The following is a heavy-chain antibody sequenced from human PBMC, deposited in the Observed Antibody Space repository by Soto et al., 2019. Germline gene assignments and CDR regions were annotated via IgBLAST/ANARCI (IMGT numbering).Heavy chain of an antibody. CDR1: GGSFSGYY. Sequence: LSLTCAVYGGSFSGYYWSWIRQPPGKGLEWIGEINHSGSTNYNPSLKSRVTISVDTSKNQFSLKLSSVTAADTAVYYCARAPGSLGYSYGYPYYGMDVWGQGTTVTVSS. V-gene: IGHV4-34*01. CDR3: ARAPGSLGYSYGYPYYGMDV. D-gene: IGHD5-18*01. J-gene: IGHJ6*02. CDR2: INHSGST.